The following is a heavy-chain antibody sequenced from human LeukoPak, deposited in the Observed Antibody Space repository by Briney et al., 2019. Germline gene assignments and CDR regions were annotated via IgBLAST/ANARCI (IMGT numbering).Heavy chain of an antibody. J-gene: IGHJ6*02. CDR2: ISYDGSNK. Sequence: GGSLRLSCAASGFTFSSYGMHWVRQAPGKGLEWVAVISYDGSNKYYADSVKGRFTISRDNSKNTLYLQMNSLRAEDTAVYYCARVASSSSWYRPYYYGMDVWGQGTTVTVSS. CDR3: ARVASSSSWYRPYYYGMDV. V-gene: IGHV3-30*03. CDR1: GFTFSSYG. D-gene: IGHD6-13*01.